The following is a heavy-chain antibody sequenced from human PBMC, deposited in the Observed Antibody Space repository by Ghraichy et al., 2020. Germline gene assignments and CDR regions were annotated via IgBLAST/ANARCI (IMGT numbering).Heavy chain of an antibody. Sequence: SETLSLTCTVSGGSISSYYWSWIRQPPGKGLEWIGYIYYSGSTNYNPSLKSRVTISVDTSKNQFSLKLSSVTAADTAVYYCARVSWFGENDAFDIWGQGTMVTVSS. V-gene: IGHV4-59*01. D-gene: IGHD3-10*01. CDR3: ARVSWFGENDAFDI. J-gene: IGHJ3*02. CDR1: GGSISSYY. CDR2: IYYSGST.